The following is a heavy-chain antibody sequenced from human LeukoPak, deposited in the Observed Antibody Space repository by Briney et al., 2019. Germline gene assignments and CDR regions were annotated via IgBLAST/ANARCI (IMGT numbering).Heavy chain of an antibody. CDR1: GGSISGYY. Sequence: SETLSLTCTVSGGSISGYYWSWIRQPPGKGLEWIGYISYSGSTNYNPSPKSRVTMSVDTSKNQFSLRLRSVTAADTAIYFCARTAGGYSHYYFDYWGQGTLVTVSS. V-gene: IGHV4-59*01. CDR3: ARTAGGYSHYYFDY. D-gene: IGHD2-15*01. CDR2: ISYSGST. J-gene: IGHJ4*02.